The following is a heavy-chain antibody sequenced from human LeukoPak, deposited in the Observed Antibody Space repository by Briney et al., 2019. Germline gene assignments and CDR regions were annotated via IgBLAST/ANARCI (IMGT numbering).Heavy chain of an antibody. CDR2: INNDGSDV. CDR1: GFTFNTYW. J-gene: IGHJ4*02. CDR3: ARSAVAAPGDY. V-gene: IGHV3-74*01. Sequence: GGSLRLSCAASGFTFNTYWMHWVRQAPGKGLVWVSRINNDGSDVNYADSVKGRFTISRDNAKNILYLQMNSLRAEDTAGYYCARSAVAAPGDYWGQGTLVTVSS. D-gene: IGHD6-19*01.